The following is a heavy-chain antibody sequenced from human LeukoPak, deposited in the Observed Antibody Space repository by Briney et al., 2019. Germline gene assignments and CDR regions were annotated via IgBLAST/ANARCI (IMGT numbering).Heavy chain of an antibody. CDR2: INPNSGGT. CDR1: GYSFTGYY. J-gene: IGHJ5*02. V-gene: IGHV1-2*02. D-gene: IGHD3-9*01. CDR3: ARETTGLRYFDWLPRRGWFDP. Sequence: GASVKVSCKASGYSFTGYYIHWVRQAPGQGLEWMGWINPNSGGTNYAQKFQGRVTMTRDTSISTAYMELSRLGSDDTAVYYCARETTGLRYFDWLPRRGWFDPWGQGTLVTVSS.